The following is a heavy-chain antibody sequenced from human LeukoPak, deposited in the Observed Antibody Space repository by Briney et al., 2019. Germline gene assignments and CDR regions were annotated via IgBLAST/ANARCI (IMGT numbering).Heavy chain of an antibody. D-gene: IGHD3-10*01. V-gene: IGHV1-18*01. CDR1: GYTFTSYG. Sequence: ASVKVSCKASGYTFTSYGISWVRQAPGQGLEWMGWISAYNGNTNYAQKLQGRVTITADKSTSTAYMELSSLRSEDTAVYYCARGWYYYGSGSYHAFDIWGQGTMVTVSS. CDR3: ARGWYYYGSGSYHAFDI. J-gene: IGHJ3*02. CDR2: ISAYNGNT.